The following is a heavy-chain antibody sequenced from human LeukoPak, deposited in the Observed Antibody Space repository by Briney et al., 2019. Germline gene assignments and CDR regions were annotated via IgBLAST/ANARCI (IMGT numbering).Heavy chain of an antibody. Sequence: SVKVSCRASGGTFSSYAISWVRQAPGQGLEWMGGIIPIFGTANYAQKFQGRVTITADESTSTAYMELSSLRSEDTAVYYCASTFSSIAARPWFDPWGQGTLVTVSS. J-gene: IGHJ5*02. V-gene: IGHV1-69*13. CDR2: IIPIFGTA. CDR1: GGTFSSYA. D-gene: IGHD6-6*01. CDR3: ASTFSSIAARPWFDP.